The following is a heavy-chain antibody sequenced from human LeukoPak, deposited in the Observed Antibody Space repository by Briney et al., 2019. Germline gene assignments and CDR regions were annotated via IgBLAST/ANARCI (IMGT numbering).Heavy chain of an antibody. D-gene: IGHD4/OR15-4a*01. J-gene: IGHJ4*02. CDR1: GFTFSSYE. Sequence: PGGSLRLSCAASGFTFSSYEMNWVRQAPGKGLEWVSYISSSGSTIYYADSVKGRFTISRDNAKNSVFLQMTSLRAEDTAVYYCTRGANAWSRDYWGQGTLVTVSS. CDR3: TRGANAWSRDY. CDR2: ISSSGSTI. V-gene: IGHV3-48*03.